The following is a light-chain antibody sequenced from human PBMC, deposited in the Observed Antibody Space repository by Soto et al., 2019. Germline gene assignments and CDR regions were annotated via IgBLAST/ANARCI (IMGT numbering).Light chain of an antibody. CDR3: QSYDSSLWV. J-gene: IGLJ3*02. V-gene: IGLV6-57*03. Sequence: NFMLTQPHSVSESPGKMVTISCTRSSGSIASNYVQWYQQRPGSAPTTVIYEDNQRPSGVPDRFSGSIDSSSNSASLTISGLKTEDVADYYCQSYDSSLWVFGGGTKLTVL. CDR1: SGSIASNY. CDR2: EDN.